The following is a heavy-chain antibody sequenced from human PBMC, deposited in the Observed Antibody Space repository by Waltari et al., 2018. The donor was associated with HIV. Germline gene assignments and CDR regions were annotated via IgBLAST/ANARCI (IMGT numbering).Heavy chain of an antibody. D-gene: IGHD5-12*01. CDR1: GYSLSSGYY. J-gene: IGHJ6*02. CDR3: ARTGLYSGYDWLEPTEYYYYYGMDV. Sequence: QVQLQESGPGLVKPSETLSLTCAVSGYSLSSGYYWGWIRQPPGKGLEWFGSIYHSGSTYYNPSLKSRVTISVDTSKNQFSLKLSSVTAADTAVYYCARTGLYSGYDWLEPTEYYYYYGMDVWGQGTTVTVSS. V-gene: IGHV4-38-2*01. CDR2: IYHSGST.